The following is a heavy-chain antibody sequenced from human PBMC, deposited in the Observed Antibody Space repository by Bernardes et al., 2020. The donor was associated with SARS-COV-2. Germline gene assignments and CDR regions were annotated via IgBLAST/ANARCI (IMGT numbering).Heavy chain of an antibody. D-gene: IGHD4-17*01. V-gene: IGHV1-18*01. CDR2: VSPYNYYT. J-gene: IGHJ4*02. Sequence: ASVTVSCKTSGYPFADYDINWIRQPPGQGLAWMGMVSPYNYYTNFVQRVQGRVTMTTDTSSNTVYMELTNLRSDDTAIYYCARGDPFGEYENFDFWGQGTLVTVSS. CDR3: ARGDPFGEYENFDF. CDR1: GYPFADYD.